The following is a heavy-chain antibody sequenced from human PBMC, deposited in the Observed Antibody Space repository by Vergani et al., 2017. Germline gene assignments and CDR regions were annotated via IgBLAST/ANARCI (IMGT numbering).Heavy chain of an antibody. Sequence: QVQLQESGPGLVKPSETLSLTCSVSGDSMNTYYWTWIRQPPGKGLEWIGYIYYSGDTKYNPSIKSRVTMSLDTSKNQFSLKLTSVTAADTAVYSCVTGAGPFDIWGQGTLVTVSS. V-gene: IGHV4-59*12. CDR1: GDSMNTYY. J-gene: IGHJ4*02. D-gene: IGHD7-27*01. CDR3: VTGAGPFDI. CDR2: IYYSGDT.